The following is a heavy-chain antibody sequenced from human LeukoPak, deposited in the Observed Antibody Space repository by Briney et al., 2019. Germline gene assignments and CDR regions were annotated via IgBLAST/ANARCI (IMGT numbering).Heavy chain of an antibody. CDR3: ARSYSGSYGHWYFDL. D-gene: IGHD1-26*01. Sequence: PSETLSLTCAVYGGSFSGYYWSWIRQPPGKGLEWIGEINHSGSTNYNPSLKSRVTISVDTSKNQFSLKLSSVTAADTAVYYCARSYSGSYGHWYFDLWGRGTLVTVSS. J-gene: IGHJ2*01. V-gene: IGHV4-34*01. CDR1: GGSFSGYY. CDR2: INHSGST.